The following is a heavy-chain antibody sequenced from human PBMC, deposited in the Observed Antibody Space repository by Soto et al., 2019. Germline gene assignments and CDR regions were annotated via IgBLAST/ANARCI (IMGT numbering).Heavy chain of an antibody. Sequence: GGSLRLSCAASGFTFSSYEMNWVRQAPGKGLEWVSYISSSGSTIYYADSVKGRFTISRDNAKNSLYLQMNSLRAEDTAVYYCARRVGEGSSSGRYAFDIWGQGTMVTVSS. V-gene: IGHV3-48*03. D-gene: IGHD6-6*01. CDR2: ISSSGSTI. CDR1: GFTFSSYE. J-gene: IGHJ3*02. CDR3: ARRVGEGSSSGRYAFDI.